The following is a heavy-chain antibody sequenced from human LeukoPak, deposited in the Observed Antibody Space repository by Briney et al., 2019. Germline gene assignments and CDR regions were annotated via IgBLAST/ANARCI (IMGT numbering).Heavy chain of an antibody. V-gene: IGHV3-30*02. J-gene: IGHJ4*02. CDR2: IRYDGSNK. D-gene: IGHD3-10*01. Sequence: GGSLRLSCAASGFTFSSYGMHWVRQAPGKGLEWVAFIRYDGSNKYYADSVKGRFTISRDNSKNTLYLQMNSLRAEDTAVYYCAKGRLYGSASSHLGYYFDYWGQGTLVTVSS. CDR3: AKGRLYGSASSHLGYYFDY. CDR1: GFTFSSYG.